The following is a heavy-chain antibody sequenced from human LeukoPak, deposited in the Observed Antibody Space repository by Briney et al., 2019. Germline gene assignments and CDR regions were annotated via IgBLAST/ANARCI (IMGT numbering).Heavy chain of an antibody. J-gene: IGHJ4*02. V-gene: IGHV1-18*01. D-gene: IGHD6-19*01. Sequence: GASVKVSCKASGGTFSSYAISWVRQAPGQGLEWMGWISAYNGNTNYAQKLQGRVTMTTDTSTNTAYMELRSLRSDDTAMYYCARDPRAVADTGAATYNYWGQGTLVTVSS. CDR1: GGTFSSYA. CDR3: ARDPRAVADTGAATYNY. CDR2: ISAYNGNT.